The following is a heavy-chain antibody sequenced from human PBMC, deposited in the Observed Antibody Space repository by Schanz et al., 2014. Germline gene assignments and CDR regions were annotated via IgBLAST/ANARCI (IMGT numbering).Heavy chain of an antibody. D-gene: IGHD5-12*01. CDR3: ARGRGGNTGYEAADY. CDR1: GYTFTTSA. Sequence: QVQLVQSGSELKKPGASVNISCKASGYTFTTSALNWVRQAPGQGLEWMGWINSNTGNPTYAPAFTGRFVFSLDTSVSTAYLQIIGLQAEDSAVFYCARGRGGNTGYEAADYWGQGTRVTVSS. V-gene: IGHV7-4-1*02. J-gene: IGHJ4*02. CDR2: INSNTGNP.